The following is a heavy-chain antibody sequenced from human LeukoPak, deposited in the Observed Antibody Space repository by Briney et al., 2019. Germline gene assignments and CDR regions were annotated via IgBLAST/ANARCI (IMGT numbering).Heavy chain of an antibody. J-gene: IGHJ4*02. Sequence: GASVKVSCKASGGTFNSYAISWVRQAPGQGLEWMGRTIPIFGTSNYAQKFQDRVTITTDESTSIAYMELSSLRSEDTAVYYCATEGGYNYGYGGYFDYWGQGTLVTVSS. CDR2: TIPIFGTS. CDR1: GGTFNSYA. CDR3: ATEGGYNYGYGGYFDY. D-gene: IGHD3-16*01. V-gene: IGHV1-69*05.